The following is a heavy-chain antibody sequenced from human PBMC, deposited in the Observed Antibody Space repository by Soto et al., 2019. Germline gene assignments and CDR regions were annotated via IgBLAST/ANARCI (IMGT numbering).Heavy chain of an antibody. V-gene: IGHV4-34*01. J-gene: IGHJ4*02. CDR1: GGSISSYY. D-gene: IGHD2-2*01. CDR3: ARGGIVVVPAARRFDY. Sequence: PSETLSLTCTVSGGSISSYYWSWIRQPPGKGLEWIGEINHSGSTNYNPPLKSRVTISVDTSKNQFSLKLSSVTAADTAVYYCARGGIVVVPAARRFDYWGQGTLVTVSS. CDR2: INHSGST.